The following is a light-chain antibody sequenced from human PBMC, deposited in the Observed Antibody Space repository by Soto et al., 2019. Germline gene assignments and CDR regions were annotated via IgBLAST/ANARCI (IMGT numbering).Light chain of an antibody. CDR2: EVS. V-gene: IGLV2-8*01. CDR3: SSYAGDDNYV. J-gene: IGLJ1*01. Sequence: QSALTQPPSASGSPGQSVTISCTGTSSDVGAFNYVSWYQQHPGKVPKLMIFEVSKRTSGVPVRFSGSKSGNTASLTVSGLQAEDEADYYCSSYAGDDNYVFGTGTKVTVL. CDR1: SSDVGAFNY.